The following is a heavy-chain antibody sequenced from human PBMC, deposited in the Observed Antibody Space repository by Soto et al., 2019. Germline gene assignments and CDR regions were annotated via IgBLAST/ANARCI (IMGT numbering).Heavy chain of an antibody. D-gene: IGHD4-17*01. CDR2: INHSGST. J-gene: IGHJ4*01. CDR1: GGSFSGYY. V-gene: IGHV4-34*01. CDR3: ARAGRYYGDYDADY. Sequence: SETLSLTCAVYGGSFSGYYWSWIRQPPGKGLEWIGEINHSGSTNYNPSLKSRVTISVDTSKNQFSLKLSSVTAADTAVYYCARAGRYYGDYDADYWGHGTPVTVLL.